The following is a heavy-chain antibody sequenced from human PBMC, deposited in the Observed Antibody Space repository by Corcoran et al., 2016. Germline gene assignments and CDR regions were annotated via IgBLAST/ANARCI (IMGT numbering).Heavy chain of an antibody. V-gene: IGHV5-51*01. D-gene: IGHD5-18*01. Sequence: EVQLLQSGAEVKKPGESLKISCKGSGYSFTRYWIGWVRQMPGKGLEWMGIIYPGDSDTRYSPSFQGQVTIAADRSISTAYLQWSSLKASDTAIYYCATTYSYGYESNWGWGNWGQGTLVTVSS. CDR1: GYSFTRYW. J-gene: IGHJ4*02. CDR2: IYPGDSDT. CDR3: ATTYSYGYESNWGWGN.